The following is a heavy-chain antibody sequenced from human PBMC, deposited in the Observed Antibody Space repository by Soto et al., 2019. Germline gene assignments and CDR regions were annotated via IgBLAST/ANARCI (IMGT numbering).Heavy chain of an antibody. CDR2: IWYDGSNK. J-gene: IGHJ4*02. CDR1: GFTFSSYG. V-gene: IGHV3-33*06. Sequence: GSLRLSCAASGFTFSSYGMHWVRQAPGKGLEWVAVIWYDGSNKYYADSVKGRFTISRDNSKNTLYLQMNSLRAEDTAVYYCAEDHDFWSGYYIDYWGQGTLVPVSS. CDR3: AEDHDFWSGYYIDY. D-gene: IGHD3-3*01.